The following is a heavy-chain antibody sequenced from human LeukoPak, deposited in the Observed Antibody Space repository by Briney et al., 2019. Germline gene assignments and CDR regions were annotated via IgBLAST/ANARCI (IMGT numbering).Heavy chain of an antibody. CDR1: GGSISSYY. CDR2: IYTSGST. D-gene: IGHD3-9*01. CDR3: ARHLPYYDILTGYFDY. J-gene: IGHJ4*02. V-gene: IGHV4-4*07. Sequence: SETLSLTCTVSGGSISSYYWSWIRQPAGKGLEWIGRIYTSGSTNYNPSLKSRVTISVDTSKNQFSLKLSSVTAADTAVYYCARHLPYYDILTGYFDYWGQGTLVTVSS.